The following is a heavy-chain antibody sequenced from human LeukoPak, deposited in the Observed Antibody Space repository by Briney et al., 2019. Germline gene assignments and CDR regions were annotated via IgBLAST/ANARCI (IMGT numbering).Heavy chain of an antibody. CDR1: GFIFSGSA. D-gene: IGHD1/OR15-1a*01. J-gene: IGHJ6*03. CDR3: TRNNLYYYMDV. V-gene: IGHV3-73*01. CDR2: IRSKANSYAT. Sequence: GGSLRLSCAASGFIFSGSAMHWVRQASGKGLEWVGRIRSKANSYATAYAASVKGRFTISRDDSKNTAYLQMNSLKTEDTAVYYCTRNNLYYYMDVWGKGTTVTVSS.